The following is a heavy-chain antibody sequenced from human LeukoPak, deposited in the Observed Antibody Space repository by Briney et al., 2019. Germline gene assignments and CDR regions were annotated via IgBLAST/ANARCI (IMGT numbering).Heavy chain of an antibody. CDR1: GFTVSSNY. V-gene: IGHV3-66*01. J-gene: IGHJ4*02. D-gene: IGHD6-19*01. Sequence: GGSLRLSCAASGFTVSSNYMSWVRQAPGKGLEWVSVIYSGGSTYYADSVKGRFTISRDNSKNTLYLQMNSLRAEDTAVYYCARNSDRNIWYSSGWYDVWGQGTLVTVSS. CDR2: IYSGGST. CDR3: ARNSDRNIWYSSGWYDV.